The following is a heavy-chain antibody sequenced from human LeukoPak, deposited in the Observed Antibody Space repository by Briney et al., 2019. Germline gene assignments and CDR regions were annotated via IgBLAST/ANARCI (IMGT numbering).Heavy chain of an antibody. CDR3: AGWGISAI. D-gene: IGHD3-16*01. J-gene: IGHJ3*02. V-gene: IGHV3-7*01. CDR2: INPDGSAR. CDR1: GFIFSSYW. Sequence: GGSLRLSWEASGFIFSSYWMNWVRQPPGKGLEWVANINPDGSARSYVDSVKGRITTSRDNAKNSLYPQMNSLRVEDTALYYCAGWGISAIWGQGTTVTVSP.